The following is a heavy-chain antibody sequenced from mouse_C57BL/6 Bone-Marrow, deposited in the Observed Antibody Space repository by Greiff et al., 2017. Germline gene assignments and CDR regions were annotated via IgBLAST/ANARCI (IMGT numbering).Heavy chain of an antibody. CDR2: IYPRSGNT. J-gene: IGHJ3*01. D-gene: IGHD2-5*01. V-gene: IGHV1-81*01. CDR1: GYTFTSYG. CDR3: ASEAYYSNYAWFAY. Sequence: VHLVESGAELARPGASVKLSCKASGYTFTSYGISWVKQRTGQGLEWIGEIYPRSGNTYYNEKFKGKATLTADKSSSTAYMELRSLTSEDSAVYFCASEAYYSNYAWFAYWGQGTLVTVSA.